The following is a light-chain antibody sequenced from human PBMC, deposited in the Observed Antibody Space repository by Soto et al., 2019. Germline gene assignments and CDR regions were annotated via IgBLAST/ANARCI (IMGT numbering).Light chain of an antibody. V-gene: IGKV3-15*01. CDR3: QQYGSSRT. Sequence: EIVMTQSPGTLSVSPGERATLSCRASQSVSSNLAWYQQKPGQAPRLLIYGASTRATGIPARFSGSRSGTEFTLTISSLQSEDFAVYYCQQYGSSRTFGQGTKVEIK. CDR1: QSVSSN. J-gene: IGKJ1*01. CDR2: GAS.